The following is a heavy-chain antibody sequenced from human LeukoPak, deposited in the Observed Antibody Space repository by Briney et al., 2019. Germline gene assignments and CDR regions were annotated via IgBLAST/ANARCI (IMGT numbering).Heavy chain of an antibody. Sequence: GGSLRLSCAASGFTFSTYAMHWVRQAPGKGLEWVAMIWYNGKNKHYADSVKGRFTTSRDNSKNTLDLQMNSLRADDTAVYYCVRDPSNSGWAFDYWGQGTLVTVSS. V-gene: IGHV3-33*01. CDR1: GFTFSTYA. J-gene: IGHJ4*02. D-gene: IGHD6-19*01. CDR2: IWYNGKNK. CDR3: VRDPSNSGWAFDY.